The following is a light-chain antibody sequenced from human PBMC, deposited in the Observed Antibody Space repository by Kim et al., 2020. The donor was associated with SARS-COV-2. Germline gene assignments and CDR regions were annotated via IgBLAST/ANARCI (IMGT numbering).Light chain of an antibody. Sequence: ASVGDRVTITCRASQSVSSYLNWYQQKPGKAPKLLIYAASSLQSGVPSRFSGSGSGTDFTLTISSLQPEDFATYYCQQSYSTPRAFGQGTKVDIK. J-gene: IGKJ1*01. CDR3: QQSYSTPRA. CDR2: AAS. CDR1: QSVSSY. V-gene: IGKV1-39*01.